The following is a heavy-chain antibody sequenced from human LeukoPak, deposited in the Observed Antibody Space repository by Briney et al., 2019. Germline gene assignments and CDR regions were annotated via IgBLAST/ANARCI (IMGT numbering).Heavy chain of an antibody. Sequence: KPSETLSLTCTVSGYSISSGYYWGWIRQPPGQGLEWIGSIYHSGSTYYNPSLKSRVTMSVDTSKNQFSLKVYSVTAADTAVYFCAREGGGVDFWGQGTLVTVSS. D-gene: IGHD2-15*01. CDR3: AREGGGVDF. CDR2: IYHSGST. V-gene: IGHV4-38-2*02. J-gene: IGHJ4*02. CDR1: GYSISSGYY.